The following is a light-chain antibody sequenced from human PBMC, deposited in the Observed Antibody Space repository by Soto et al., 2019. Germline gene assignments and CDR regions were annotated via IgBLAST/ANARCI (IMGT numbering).Light chain of an antibody. CDR3: QKRSDWPLT. CDR1: QSVSSY. J-gene: IGKJ1*01. CDR2: DAS. Sequence: EIVLTQSPATLSLSPGERATLSCRASQSVSSYFAWYQQKPGQAPRLLIYDASSRATGIPARFSGSGSGTDFALTISSLEPEDFAVYYCQKRSDWPLTFGQATKVEIK. V-gene: IGKV3-11*01.